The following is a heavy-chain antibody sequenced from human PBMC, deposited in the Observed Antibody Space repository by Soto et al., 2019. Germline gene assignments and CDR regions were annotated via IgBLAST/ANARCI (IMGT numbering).Heavy chain of an antibody. V-gene: IGHV3-23*01. CDR2: ISGSGGST. Sequence: GGSLRLSCAASGCTFSSYAMSWVRQAPGKGLEWVSAISGSGGSTYYADSVKGRFTISRDNSKNTLYLQMNSLRAEDTAVYYFASVSSWHVGWFGPRGQGTSVTVSS. CDR3: ASVSSWHVGWFGP. D-gene: IGHD6-13*01. J-gene: IGHJ5*02. CDR1: GCTFSSYA.